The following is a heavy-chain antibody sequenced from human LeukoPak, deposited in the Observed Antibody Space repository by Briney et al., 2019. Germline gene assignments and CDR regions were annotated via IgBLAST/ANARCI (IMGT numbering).Heavy chain of an antibody. CDR2: IYYSGTT. D-gene: IGHD4-17*01. Sequence: SETLSLTCSVSGGSISSYHWSWIRQPPGKGLEWIGYIYYSGTTNYNPSLKSQITISIDTSKNQFSLKLSSVTAADTAVYYCARLRRLPPYYFDYWGQGTLVTVSS. J-gene: IGHJ4*02. CDR1: GGSISSYH. V-gene: IGHV4-59*08. CDR3: ARLRRLPPYYFDY.